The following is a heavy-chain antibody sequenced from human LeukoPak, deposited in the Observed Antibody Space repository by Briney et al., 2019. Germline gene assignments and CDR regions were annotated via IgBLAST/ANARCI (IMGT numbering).Heavy chain of an antibody. CDR3: ARLSDIVVVPAATPLFDY. D-gene: IGHD2-2*01. J-gene: IGHJ4*02. V-gene: IGHV4-59*08. Sequence: SETLSLTCTVSGGSISSYYWSWIRQPPGKGLEWIGYIYHSGSTNYNPSLKSRVTISVDTSKNQFSLKLSSVTAADTAVYYCARLSDIVVVPAATPLFDYWGQGTLVTVSS. CDR1: GGSISSYY. CDR2: IYHSGST.